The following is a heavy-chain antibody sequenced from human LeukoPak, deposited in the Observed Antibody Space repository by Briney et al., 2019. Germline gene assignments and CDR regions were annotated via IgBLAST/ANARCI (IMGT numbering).Heavy chain of an antibody. Sequence: SETLSLTCTVSGGSISSYYWSWIRQPPGKGLEWIGYIYYSGSTNYNPSLKSRVTISVDTSKNQFSLKLSSVTAADTAVYYCARVPLWYDSSGPFDYWGQGTLVTVSS. D-gene: IGHD3-22*01. CDR2: IYYSGST. CDR1: GGSISSYY. V-gene: IGHV4-59*01. CDR3: ARVPLWYDSSGPFDY. J-gene: IGHJ4*02.